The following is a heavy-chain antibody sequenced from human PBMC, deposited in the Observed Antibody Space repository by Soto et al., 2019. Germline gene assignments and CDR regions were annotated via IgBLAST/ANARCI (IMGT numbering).Heavy chain of an antibody. CDR2: IKSKTDGGTT. Sequence: ETLRLSCAASGFTFSNAWMSWVRQAPGKGLEWVGRIKSKTDGGTTDYAAPVKGRFTISRDDSKNTLYLQMNSLKTEGTAVYYCTTTLGSGPDYWGQGTLVTVSS. V-gene: IGHV3-15*01. CDR3: TTTLGSGPDY. D-gene: IGHD3-3*01. CDR1: GFTFSNAW. J-gene: IGHJ4*02.